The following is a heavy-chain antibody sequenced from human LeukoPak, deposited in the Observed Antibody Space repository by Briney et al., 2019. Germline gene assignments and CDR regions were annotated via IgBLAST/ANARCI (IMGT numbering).Heavy chain of an antibody. CDR2: IFYSGST. CDR3: ARLQYYYGMDV. CDR1: GGSISNYY. V-gene: IGHV4-59*08. D-gene: IGHD4-11*01. J-gene: IGHJ6*02. Sequence: SETLSLTCTVSGGSISNYYWSWIRQPPGKGLEWIGYIFYSGSTNYNPSLKSRVTISVDTSKNQFSLKLSSVTAADTAVYYCARLQYYYGMDVWGQGTTVTVSS.